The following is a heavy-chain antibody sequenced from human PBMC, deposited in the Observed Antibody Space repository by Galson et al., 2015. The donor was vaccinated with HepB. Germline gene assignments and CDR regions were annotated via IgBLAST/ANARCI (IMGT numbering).Heavy chain of an antibody. Sequence: TLSLTCTVSGGSISSGGYYWSWIRQHPGKGLEWIGYIYYSGSTYYNPSLKSRVTISVDTSKNQFSLKLSSVTAADTAVYYCARGIVVVPAAIESGAFDIWGQGTMVTVSS. CDR2: IYYSGST. J-gene: IGHJ3*02. D-gene: IGHD2-2*01. CDR3: ARGIVVVPAAIESGAFDI. CDR1: GGSISSGGYY. V-gene: IGHV4-31*03.